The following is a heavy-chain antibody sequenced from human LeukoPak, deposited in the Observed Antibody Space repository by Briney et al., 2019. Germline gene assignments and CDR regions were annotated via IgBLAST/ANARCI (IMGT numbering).Heavy chain of an antibody. CDR1: GFTFSSYG. V-gene: IGHV3-30*02. CDR3: AKEEDYYESSAFDY. Sequence: HAGGSLRLSCAASGFTFSSYGMHWVRQAPGKGREGVAFIRYDGSNKHYADSVKGRFTISRDNSMNTLNLQMNSLRPEDTAVYYCAKEEDYYESSAFDYWGQGTLVTVSS. CDR2: IRYDGSNK. D-gene: IGHD3-22*01. J-gene: IGHJ4*02.